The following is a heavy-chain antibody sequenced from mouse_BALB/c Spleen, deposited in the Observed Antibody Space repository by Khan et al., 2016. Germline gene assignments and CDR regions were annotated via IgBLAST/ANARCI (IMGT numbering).Heavy chain of an antibody. Sequence: EVELVESGGGLVQPGGSLRLSCATSGFTFTDYYMSWVRQPPGKALEWLGFIRNKANGYTTEYSASVKGRFTISRDNSQSILYLQMNTLRAEDSATYYCARDRWDGVDYWVQGTTLTVSS. CDR2: IRNKANGYTT. D-gene: IGHD4-1*01. V-gene: IGHV7-3*02. CDR3: ARDRWDGVDY. J-gene: IGHJ2*01. CDR1: GFTFTDYY.